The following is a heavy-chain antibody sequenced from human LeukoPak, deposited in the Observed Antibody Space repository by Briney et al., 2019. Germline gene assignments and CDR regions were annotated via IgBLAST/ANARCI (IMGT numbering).Heavy chain of an antibody. Sequence: ASVKVSCKASGYTFTSYDINWVRQATGQGLEWMGWMNPNSGNTGYAQKFQGRVTMTRNTSISTAYMELSSPRSEDTAVYYCARPYCSSTSCLDFDPWGQGTLVTVSS. CDR3: ARPYCSSTSCLDFDP. D-gene: IGHD2-2*01. V-gene: IGHV1-8*01. CDR2: MNPNSGNT. CDR1: GYTFTSYD. J-gene: IGHJ5*02.